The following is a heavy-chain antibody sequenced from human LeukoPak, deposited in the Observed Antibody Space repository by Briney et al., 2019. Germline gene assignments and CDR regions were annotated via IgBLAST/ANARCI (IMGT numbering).Heavy chain of an antibody. V-gene: IGHV3-23*01. CDR3: AKGISGSCYTGLGF. J-gene: IGHJ4*02. CDR2: ISGSGDTT. D-gene: IGHD2-2*02. Sequence: PGGSLRLSCAASGFTFSSYAMSWVRQAPGKGLEWVLAISGSGDTTYYADSVTGRFTISRDNSKTTLFLQMNSLRAEDTAVYYCAKGISGSCYTGLGFWGQGTLVTVSS. CDR1: GFTFSSYA.